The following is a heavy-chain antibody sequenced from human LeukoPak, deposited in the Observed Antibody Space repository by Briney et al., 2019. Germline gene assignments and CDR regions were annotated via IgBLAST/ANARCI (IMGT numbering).Heavy chain of an antibody. Sequence: PSETLSLTCSVSGGSISSYSWNWIRQPPGKGLEWIGYIYYSGTTNYNPSLKSRVTISVDTSKNQFSLNLSSVTAADTAVYYCARQVGCSGGNCYYFDYWGQGTLATVSS. CDR1: GGSISSYS. CDR3: ARQVGCSGGNCYYFDY. CDR2: IYYSGTT. J-gene: IGHJ4*02. D-gene: IGHD2-15*01. V-gene: IGHV4-59*01.